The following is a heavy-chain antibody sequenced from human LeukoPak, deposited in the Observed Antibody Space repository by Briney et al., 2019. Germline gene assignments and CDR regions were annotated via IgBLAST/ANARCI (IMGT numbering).Heavy chain of an antibody. CDR1: GFTFSSFG. J-gene: IGHJ6*03. CDR3: AREGGGGSYYYYMDV. D-gene: IGHD1-26*01. CDR2: IRYDGSNK. V-gene: IGHV3-30*02. Sequence: GGSLRLSCAASGFTFSSFGIHWVRQAPGKGLEWVAFIRYDGSNKYYADSVKGRFTISRDNAKNSLYLQMNSLRAEDTAVYYCAREGGGGSYYYYMDVWGKGTTVTVSS.